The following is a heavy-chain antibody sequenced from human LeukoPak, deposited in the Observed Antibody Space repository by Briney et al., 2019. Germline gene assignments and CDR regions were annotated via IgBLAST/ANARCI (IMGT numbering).Heavy chain of an antibody. Sequence: GASVKVSCKASGYTLTSYYMHWVRQAPGQGLEWMGIINPSGGSTSYAQKFQGRVTMTRDMSTSTVYMELSSLRSEDTAAYYCARTIVVVVAGDNSDAFDIWGQGTMVTVSS. CDR3: ARTIVVVVAGDNSDAFDI. D-gene: IGHD2-15*01. V-gene: IGHV1-46*01. J-gene: IGHJ3*02. CDR1: GYTLTSYY. CDR2: INPSGGST.